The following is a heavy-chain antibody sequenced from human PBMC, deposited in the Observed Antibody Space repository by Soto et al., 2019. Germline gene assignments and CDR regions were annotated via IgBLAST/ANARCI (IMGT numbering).Heavy chain of an antibody. Sequence: SETLSLTCTVSGGSISSYYWSWIRQPPGKGLEWIGYIYYSGSTNYNPSLKSRVTISVDTSKNQFSLRLTSVTAADTALYYCARGMTPPGAPAWYYFDSWGQGTLVTVSS. V-gene: IGHV4-59*12. CDR1: GGSISSYY. CDR2: IYYSGST. D-gene: IGHD2-8*02. J-gene: IGHJ4*02. CDR3: ARGMTPPGAPAWYYFDS.